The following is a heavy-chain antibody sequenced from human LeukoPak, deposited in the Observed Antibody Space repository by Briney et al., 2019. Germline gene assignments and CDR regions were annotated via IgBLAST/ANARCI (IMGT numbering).Heavy chain of an antibody. CDR2: IYPGDADT. CDR3: ARGHAFDI. J-gene: IGHJ3*02. V-gene: IGHV5-51*01. CDR1: GYTFTTYW. Sequence: GESLKISCKGSGYTFTTYWIGWVRQMPGKGLEYMGIIYPGDADTRYSPSFQGQVTISADKSVSTAYLQWSSLKASDTAMYYCARGHAFDIWGQATMVTVSS.